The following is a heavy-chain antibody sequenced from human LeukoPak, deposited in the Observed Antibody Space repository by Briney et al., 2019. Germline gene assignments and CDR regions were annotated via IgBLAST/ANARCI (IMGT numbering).Heavy chain of an antibody. CDR3: ARGSTVTNYYFDY. CDR1: GGSFSGYY. J-gene: IGHJ4*02. Sequence: SETLSLTCAVYGGSFSGYYWSWIRQPPGKGLEWIGEINHSGSTNYNPSLKSRVTISVDTSKNQFSLKLSSVTAADTAVYYCARGSTVTNYYFDYWGQGSLVAVSS. D-gene: IGHD4-17*01. V-gene: IGHV4-34*01. CDR2: INHSGST.